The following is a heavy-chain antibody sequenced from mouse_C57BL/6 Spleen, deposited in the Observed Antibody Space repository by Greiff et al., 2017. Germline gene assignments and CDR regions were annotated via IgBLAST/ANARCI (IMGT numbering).Heavy chain of an antibody. V-gene: IGHV1-26*01. J-gene: IGHJ1*03. CDR1: GYTFTDYY. CDR3: ARNPYWYFDV. CDR2: INPNNGGT. Sequence: EVQLQQSGPELVKPGASVKISCKASGYTFTDYYMNWVKQSHGKSLEWIGDINPNNGGTSYNQKFKGKATLTVDKSSSTAYMELRSLTSDDSAVYYCARNPYWYFDVWGTGTTVTVSS.